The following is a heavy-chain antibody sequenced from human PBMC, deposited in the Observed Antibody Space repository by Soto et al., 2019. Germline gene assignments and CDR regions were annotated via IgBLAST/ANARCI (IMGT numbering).Heavy chain of an antibody. Sequence: ASVKVSCKASGYTFTSYYMHWVRQAPGRGLEWMGIINPSGGSTSYAQKFQGRVTMTRDTSTSTVYMELSSLRSEDTAVYYCASSYYYDSSGYYGDWFDPWGQGTLVTVSS. V-gene: IGHV1-46*01. CDR1: GYTFTSYY. D-gene: IGHD3-22*01. CDR3: ASSYYYDSSGYYGDWFDP. J-gene: IGHJ5*02. CDR2: INPSGGST.